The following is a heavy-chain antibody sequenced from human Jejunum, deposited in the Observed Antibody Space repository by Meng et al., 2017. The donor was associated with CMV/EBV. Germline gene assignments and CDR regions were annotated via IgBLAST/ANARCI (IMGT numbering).Heavy chain of an antibody. J-gene: IGHJ4*02. CDR2: VYYSGST. V-gene: IGHV4-59*01. D-gene: IGHD6-13*01. Sequence: SISSYYWTWIRKPPGKGLEWIGYVYYSGSTNYNPSLKSRVTISVDTSKNQFSLKLSSVTAADTAVYYCARVPAELGSSSSWYYFDYWGQGTLVTVSS. CDR1: SISSYY. CDR3: ARVPAELGSSSSWYYFDY.